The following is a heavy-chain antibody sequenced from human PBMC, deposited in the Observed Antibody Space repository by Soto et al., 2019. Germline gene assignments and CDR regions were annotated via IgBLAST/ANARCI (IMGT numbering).Heavy chain of an antibody. D-gene: IGHD3-10*01. CDR1: GFTFRSYA. Sequence: EVQLLESGGGLVQPGGSLRLSCAASGFTFRSYAMSWVRQAPGKGLEWVSAVSASGTGTYYSDSVKGRFTISRDNSKNTVYLQMNSLRDEDSAMFYCARSRSGAVADSFDFWGQGTLVTVSS. V-gene: IGHV3-23*01. CDR3: ARSRSGAVADSFDF. J-gene: IGHJ4*02. CDR2: VSASGTGT.